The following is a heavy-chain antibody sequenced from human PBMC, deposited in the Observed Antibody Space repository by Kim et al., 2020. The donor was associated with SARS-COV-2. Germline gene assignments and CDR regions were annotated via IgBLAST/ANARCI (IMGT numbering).Heavy chain of an antibody. Sequence: GGSLRLSCAASGFTFSAFALSWVRQAPGGGLEWLSAISGVGTTTYYADSVRGRFTISRDNSKNILYLQMNGLRAEDTAVYYCAFDYHFNHWGPGTLVTVSS. J-gene: IGHJ5*02. V-gene: IGHV3-23*01. CDR3: AFDYHFNH. CDR2: ISGVGTTT. D-gene: IGHD4-17*01. CDR1: GFTFSAFA.